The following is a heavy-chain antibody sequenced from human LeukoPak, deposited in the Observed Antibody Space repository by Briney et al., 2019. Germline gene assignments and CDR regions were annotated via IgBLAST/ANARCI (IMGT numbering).Heavy chain of an antibody. CDR2: IYYSGST. V-gene: IGHV4-39*01. D-gene: IGHD5-18*01. Sequence: SETLSLTCTVSGGSISSSGYYWGWIRQPPGKGLEWIASIYYSGSTYYNPSLKSRVTISVDTSKNQLSLKLSSLTAADTAVYYCASIDTAIIRTDYWGQGTLVTVSS. CDR3: ASIDTAIIRTDY. J-gene: IGHJ4*02. CDR1: GGSISSSGYY.